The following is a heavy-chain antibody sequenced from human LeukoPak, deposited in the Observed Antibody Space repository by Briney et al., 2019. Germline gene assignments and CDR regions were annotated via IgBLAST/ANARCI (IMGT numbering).Heavy chain of an antibody. CDR1: GFTFSDYD. J-gene: IGHJ4*02. Sequence: PGGSLRLFCTASGFTFSDYDMNWVRLAPGKGLEWVSSISGRSSHMYYTGSAKGRFTISRDNAKNSLYLQMNSLRAEDTAVYYCARAFPPLRTSAAGDFWGQGTLVTVSS. CDR2: ISGRSSHM. D-gene: IGHD6-25*01. V-gene: IGHV3-21*06. CDR3: ARAFPPLRTSAAGDF.